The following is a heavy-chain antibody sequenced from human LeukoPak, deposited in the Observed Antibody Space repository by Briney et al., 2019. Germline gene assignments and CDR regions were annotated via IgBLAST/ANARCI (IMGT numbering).Heavy chain of an antibody. J-gene: IGHJ4*02. V-gene: IGHV3-23*01. Sequence: GGSLRLSCAASGFTFSSYGMHWVRQAPGKGLEWVSAISGSGGSTYYADSVKGRFTISRDNSKNTLYLQMNSLRAEDTAVYYCAKAHGPIAAPYYFDYWGQGTLVTVSS. D-gene: IGHD6-13*01. CDR2: ISGSGGST. CDR3: AKAHGPIAAPYYFDY. CDR1: GFTFSSYG.